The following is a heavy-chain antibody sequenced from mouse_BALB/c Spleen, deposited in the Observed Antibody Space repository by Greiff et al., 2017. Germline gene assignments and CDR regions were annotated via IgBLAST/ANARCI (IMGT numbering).Heavy chain of an antibody. Sequence: QVQLQQSGAELVRPGSSVKISCKASGYAFSSYWMNWVKQRPGQGLEWIGQIYPGDGDTNYNGKFKGKATLTADKSSSTAYMQLSSLTSEDSAVYFCARWGGYGNFWFAYWGQGTLVTVSA. J-gene: IGHJ3*01. CDR1: GYAFSSYW. CDR3: ARWGGYGNFWFAY. D-gene: IGHD2-1*01. V-gene: IGHV1-80*01. CDR2: IYPGDGDT.